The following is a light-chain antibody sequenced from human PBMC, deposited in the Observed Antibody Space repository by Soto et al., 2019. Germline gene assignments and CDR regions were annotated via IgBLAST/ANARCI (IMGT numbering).Light chain of an antibody. J-gene: IGLJ1*01. CDR2: DVS. CDR3: SSYTSSSRGRGV. CDR1: SSDIGGYNY. Sequence: QSVLTQPASVSGSPGQSITISCTGTSSDIGGYNYVSWYQQHPGKAPTLMIYDVSNRPSGVSNRFSGSNSGNTASLTISGLEAEAEDDYYCSSYTSSSRGRGVFGTGTKLTVL. V-gene: IGLV2-14*03.